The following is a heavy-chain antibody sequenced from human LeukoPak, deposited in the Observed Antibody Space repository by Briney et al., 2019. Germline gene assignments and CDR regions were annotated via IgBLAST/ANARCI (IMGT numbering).Heavy chain of an antibody. CDR3: ANYAASIVDF. CDR1: GFDFGGYG. J-gene: IGHJ4*02. V-gene: IGHV3-30*02. CDR2: IRYTGSHK. D-gene: IGHD3-3*02. Sequence: GASLRVSCAASGFDFGGYGMHWVRQAPGKGLEWVAFIRYTGSHKYYADSVKGRFTISRDNSKNTLYLQMNSLRDDDTALYYCANYAASIVDFWGLGTLVTVSS.